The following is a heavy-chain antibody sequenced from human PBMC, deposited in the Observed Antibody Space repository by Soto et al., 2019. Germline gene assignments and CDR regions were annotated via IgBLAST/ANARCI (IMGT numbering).Heavy chain of an antibody. J-gene: IGHJ6*02. CDR3: AAETLPGARFYGMDV. CDR2: LSQNGGT. CDR1: GYFFNGVDL. V-gene: IGHV4-38-2*01. D-gene: IGHD2-2*01. Sequence: PAETLSRTCVVSGYFFNGVDLWGWIREPRGEGLQWMGSLSQNGGTYRKPSLRSRVTLSVDTSKNQFSLKLTCVTAADAAEYYCAAETLPGARFYGMDVWGQGSTATASS.